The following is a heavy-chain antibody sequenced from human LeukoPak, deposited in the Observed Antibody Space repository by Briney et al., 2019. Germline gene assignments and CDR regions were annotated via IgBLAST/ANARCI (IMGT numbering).Heavy chain of an antibody. Sequence: ASVTVSCKASGYTFTIYGINWLRQAPGQGLEWMGWISDYNGNTNYAQKFQGRVTMTRDTSITTAYMELTSLRSDDTAVYYCARDLFYSVSGTYYNVGRVFNYWGQGTLVTVSS. J-gene: IGHJ4*02. D-gene: IGHD3-10*01. V-gene: IGHV1-18*01. CDR3: ARDLFYSVSGTYYNVGRVFNY. CDR2: ISDYNGNT. CDR1: GYTFTIYG.